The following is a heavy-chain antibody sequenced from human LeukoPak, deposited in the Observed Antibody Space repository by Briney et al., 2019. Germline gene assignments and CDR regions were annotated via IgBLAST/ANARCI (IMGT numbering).Heavy chain of an antibody. Sequence: ASVKVSCKASGYTFTSYGISWVRQAPGQGLEWMGWIHAGNGNTKYSQKFQGRVTITRDTSASTVYMELSSLRSEDTAVYYCARDITIGTTRFDPWGQGALVTVSS. CDR3: ARDITIGTTRFDP. CDR2: IHAGNGNT. V-gene: IGHV1-3*01. CDR1: GYTFTSYG. D-gene: IGHD1-1*01. J-gene: IGHJ5*02.